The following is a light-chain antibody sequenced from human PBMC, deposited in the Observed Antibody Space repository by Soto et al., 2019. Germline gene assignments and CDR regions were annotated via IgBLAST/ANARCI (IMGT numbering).Light chain of an antibody. Sequence: QSVLTQPPSASGTPGQRVTISCSGSSSNIGSNYVYWYQQLPGTAPKLLIYRNNQRPSGVPDRFSGSKSGTSASLAISGLRSEDEADYYCAAWDDSLSGPVVFGVGTKPTVL. J-gene: IGLJ2*01. CDR1: SSNIGSNY. CDR3: AAWDDSLSGPVV. CDR2: RNN. V-gene: IGLV1-47*01.